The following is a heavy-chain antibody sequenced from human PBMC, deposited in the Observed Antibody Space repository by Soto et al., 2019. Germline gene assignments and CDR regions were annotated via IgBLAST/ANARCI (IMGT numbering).Heavy chain of an antibody. D-gene: IGHD3-22*01. J-gene: IGHJ4*02. CDR1: GGTFSSYD. CDR2: IIPIFGTA. CDR3: GRNSMPEWGPYYYDSSGYYDY. V-gene: IGHV1-69*13. Sequence: SVKVSCKASGGTFSSYDISWVRQAPGQGLEWMGGIIPIFGTANYAQKFQGRVTITADESTSTAYMELSSLRSEDTAVYYCGRNSMPEWGPYYYDSSGYYDYWGQGTLVTVSS.